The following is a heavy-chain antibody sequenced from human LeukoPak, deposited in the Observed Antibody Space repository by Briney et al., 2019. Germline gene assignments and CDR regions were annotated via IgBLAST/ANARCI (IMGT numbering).Heavy chain of an antibody. Sequence: GGSLRLSCAASGYIFRRYGVSWVRQAPGKGLEWVANINEDGSQKNYVDSVKGRFIISRDNAKNSLYLQMNSLKVEDTAVYYCVSPGGYDHWDSITWGQGTMVSVST. D-gene: IGHD5-12*01. V-gene: IGHV3-7*02. CDR1: GYIFRRYG. J-gene: IGHJ4*02. CDR2: INEDGSQK. CDR3: VSPGGYDHWDSIT.